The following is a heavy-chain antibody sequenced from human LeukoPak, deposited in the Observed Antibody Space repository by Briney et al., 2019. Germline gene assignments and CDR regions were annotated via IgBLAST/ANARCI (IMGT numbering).Heavy chain of an antibody. CDR2: IYYSGST. V-gene: IGHV4-39*07. CDR3: ARDRDPYDILTGSNY. D-gene: IGHD3-9*01. J-gene: IGHJ4*02. Sequence: PSETLSLTCTVSGGSISSSSYYWGWIRQPPGKGLEWIGSIYYSGSTYYNPSLKSRVTISVDTSKNQFSLKLSSVTAADTAVYYCARDRDPYDILTGSNYWGQGTLVTVSS. CDR1: GGSISSSSYY.